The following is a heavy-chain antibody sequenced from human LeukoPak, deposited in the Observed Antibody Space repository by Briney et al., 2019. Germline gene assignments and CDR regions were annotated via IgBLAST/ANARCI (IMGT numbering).Heavy chain of an antibody. D-gene: IGHD3-22*01. Sequence: ASVKVSCKVSGYTFTDYYMHWVQQAPGKGLEWMGLVDPEDGETIYAQKFQGRVTMTEDTSTDTAYMELSSLRSEDTAVYYCATGRTHYYDSSGYYYPGRWFDPWGQGTLVTVSS. CDR2: VDPEDGET. CDR1: GYTFTDYY. CDR3: ATGRTHYYDSSGYYYPGRWFDP. J-gene: IGHJ5*02. V-gene: IGHV1-69-2*01.